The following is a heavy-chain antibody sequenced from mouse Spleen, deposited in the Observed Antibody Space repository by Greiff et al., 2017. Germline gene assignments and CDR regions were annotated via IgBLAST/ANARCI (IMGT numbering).Heavy chain of an antibody. V-gene: IGHV5-9-3*01. J-gene: IGHJ4*01. CDR3: ARRGNRYYAMDY. CDR1: GFTFSSYA. CDR2: ISSGGSYT. D-gene: IGHD2-1*01. Sequence: EVQLVESGGGLVKPGGSLKLSCAASGFTFSSYAMSWVRQTPEKRLEWVATISSGGSYTYYPDSVKGRFTISRDNAKNTLYLQMSSLRSEDTAMYYCARRGNRYYAMDYWGQGTSVTVSS.